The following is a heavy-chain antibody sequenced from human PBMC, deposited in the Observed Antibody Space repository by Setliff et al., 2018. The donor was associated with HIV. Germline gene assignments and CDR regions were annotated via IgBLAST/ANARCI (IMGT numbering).Heavy chain of an antibody. CDR2: INAGNGDT. V-gene: IGHV1-3*01. D-gene: IGHD6-13*01. CDR3: AIGSSNWPHRPNNYYFDY. Sequence: ASVKVSCKASGDTFTTYALHWVRQAPGQRLEWMGWINAGNGDTKSSQKFQGRVTITRDTSASTAYMELSSLRSEDTVVYYCAIGSSNWPHRPNNYYFDYWGQGTPVTVSS. J-gene: IGHJ4*02. CDR1: GDTFTTYA.